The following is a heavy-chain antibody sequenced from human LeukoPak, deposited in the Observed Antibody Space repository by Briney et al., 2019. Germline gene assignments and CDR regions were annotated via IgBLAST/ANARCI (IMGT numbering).Heavy chain of an antibody. D-gene: IGHD3-10*01. J-gene: IGHJ4*02. Sequence: SETLSLTCTVSGGSMSNYYWTWMRQPPGKGLEWVGYIYYSGSTNYNPSLKSRVTISVDTSKNQFSLKLSFVTAADTAVYYCARLRDYGSGTYYNDYWGQGTLVTVSS. CDR2: IYYSGST. CDR3: ARLRDYGSGTYYNDY. CDR1: GGSMSNYY. V-gene: IGHV4-59*08.